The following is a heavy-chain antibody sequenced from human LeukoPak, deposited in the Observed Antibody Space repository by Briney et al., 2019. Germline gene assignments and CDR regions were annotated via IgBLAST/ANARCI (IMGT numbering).Heavy chain of an antibody. CDR1: GYTFTSYD. Sequence: ASVKVSCKASGYTFTSYDINWVRQATGQGLEWMGWMSPNSGNTGYAQKFLGRVTMTRNTSIGTAYMELSSLRSEDTAVYYCARGWLTYGDSFDYWGQGTLVTVSP. CDR3: ARGWLTYGDSFDY. V-gene: IGHV1-8*01. J-gene: IGHJ4*02. D-gene: IGHD4-17*01. CDR2: MSPNSGNT.